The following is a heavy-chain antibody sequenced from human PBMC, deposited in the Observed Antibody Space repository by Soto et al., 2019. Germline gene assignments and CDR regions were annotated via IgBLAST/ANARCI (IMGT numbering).Heavy chain of an antibody. CDR1: GYSFAGYW. CDR3: ARQIYDSDSGPNLQYQFDS. Sequence: GESLKSSCKGSGYSFAGYWITWVRQMPGKGLEWMGRIDPSDSQTYYSPSFRGHVTISAAKSITNVFLQWSSLRASDTAMYYCARQIYDSDSGPNLQYQFDSRGQRTPVTVSS. V-gene: IGHV5-10-1*01. CDR2: IDPSDSQT. J-gene: IGHJ1*01. D-gene: IGHD1-26*01.